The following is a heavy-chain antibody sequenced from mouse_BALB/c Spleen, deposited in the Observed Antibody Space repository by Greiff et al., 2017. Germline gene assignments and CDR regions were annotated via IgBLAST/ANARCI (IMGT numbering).Heavy chain of an antibody. D-gene: IGHD2-4*01. CDR1: GFNIKDTY. CDR3: ARREDYGWFAD. Sequence: EVKLMESGAELVKPGASVKLSCTASGFNIKDTYMHWVKQRPEQGLEWIGRIDPANGNTKYDPKFQGKATITADTSSNTAYLQLSSLTSEDTAVYYCARREDYGWFADWGQGTLVTVSA. CDR2: IDPANGNT. J-gene: IGHJ3*01. V-gene: IGHV14-3*02.